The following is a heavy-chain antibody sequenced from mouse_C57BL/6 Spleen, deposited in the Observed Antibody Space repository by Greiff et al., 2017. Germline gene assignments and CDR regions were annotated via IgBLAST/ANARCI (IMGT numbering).Heavy chain of an antibody. CDR3: ARETDGYPYFDY. Sequence: VQLQQPGAELVRPGSSVKLSCKASGYTFTSSWMHWVKQRPIQGLEWIGNIDPSDSETHYNQKFKDKATLTVDKSSSTAYMQLSSLTSEDSAVYYCARETDGYPYFDYWGQGTTLTVSS. J-gene: IGHJ2*01. D-gene: IGHD2-3*01. CDR1: GYTFTSSW. CDR2: IDPSDSET. V-gene: IGHV1-52*01.